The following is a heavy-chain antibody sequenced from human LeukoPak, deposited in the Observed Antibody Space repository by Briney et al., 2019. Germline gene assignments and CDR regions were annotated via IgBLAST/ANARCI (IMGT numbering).Heavy chain of an antibody. D-gene: IGHD1-26*01. CDR3: ARVIVTATHVPDAFDL. CDR1: GYSISAGYF. V-gene: IGHV4-38-2*01. CDR2: VHHTGSD. J-gene: IGHJ3*01. Sequence: SETLSLTCVIAGYSISAGYFWGWIRQYPVKALEWIGSVHHTGSDYYNPSLKSRVTISIDTSKNHFSLNLTSVTAADTAVFFCARVIVTATHVPDAFDLWGQGILVTVSS.